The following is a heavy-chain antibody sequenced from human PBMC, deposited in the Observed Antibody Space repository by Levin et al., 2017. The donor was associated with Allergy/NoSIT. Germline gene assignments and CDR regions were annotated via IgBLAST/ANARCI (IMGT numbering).Heavy chain of an antibody. V-gene: IGHV3-21*01. Sequence: LSLTCAASGFTFSGYSMNWVRQAPGKGLEWVSSITGSSGYIYYADSVKGRFTISRDNAKNSLFLQMNSLRAEDTAVYYCARDLKGITGTLDYWGQGTLVTVSS. CDR1: GFTFSGYS. CDR2: ITGSSGYI. J-gene: IGHJ4*02. D-gene: IGHD1/OR15-1a*01. CDR3: ARDLKGITGTLDY.